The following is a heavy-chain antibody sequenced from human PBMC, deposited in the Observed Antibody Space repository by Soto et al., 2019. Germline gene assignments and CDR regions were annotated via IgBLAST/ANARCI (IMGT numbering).Heavy chain of an antibody. V-gene: IGHV3-7*05. CDR2: IKLDGTEQ. Sequence: EVHLVESGGDLVQPGGSLRLSCTASGFIFSNYWMSWLRQAPGRGLECVANIKLDGTEQYYVDSVRGRFTISRDNGKNSLSLQMDSLRAEDTAVYYCARGGNYDLDYWGQGTLVTVSS. CDR1: GFIFSNYW. D-gene: IGHD1-7*01. CDR3: ARGGNYDLDY. J-gene: IGHJ4*02.